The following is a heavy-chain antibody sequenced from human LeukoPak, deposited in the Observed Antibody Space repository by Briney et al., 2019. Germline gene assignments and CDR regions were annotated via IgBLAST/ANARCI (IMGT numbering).Heavy chain of an antibody. CDR1: GYTFTGYY. CDR2: INPNSGGT. Sequence: ASVKVSCKASGYTFTGYYMHWVRQAPGQGLEWMGWINPNSGGTNYAQKFQGRVTMTRDTSISTAYMELSRLRSDDTAMYYCASLPTPIIVLPSALHYWGQGTLVAVAS. J-gene: IGHJ4*02. V-gene: IGHV1-2*02. D-gene: IGHD1-26*01. CDR3: ASLPTPIIVLPSALHY.